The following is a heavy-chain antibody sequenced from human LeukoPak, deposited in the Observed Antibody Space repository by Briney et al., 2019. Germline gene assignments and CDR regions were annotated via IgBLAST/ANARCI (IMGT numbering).Heavy chain of an antibody. V-gene: IGHV3-53*01. Sequence: GGSLRLSCAASGFTVSSNYMSWVRQAPGRGLEWVSVIYSGGSTYYADSVKGRFTISRDNSKNTLYLQMNSLRAEDTAVYYCATAEKYYYDSSGYSDWGQGTLVTVSS. D-gene: IGHD3-22*01. CDR2: IYSGGST. CDR1: GFTVSSNY. CDR3: ATAEKYYYDSSGYSD. J-gene: IGHJ4*02.